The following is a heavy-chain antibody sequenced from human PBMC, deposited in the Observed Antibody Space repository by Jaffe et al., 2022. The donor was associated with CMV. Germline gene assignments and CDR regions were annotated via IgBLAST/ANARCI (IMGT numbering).Heavy chain of an antibody. Sequence: QVQLVQSGAEVKKPGASVKVSCKASGYTFTGYYMHWVRQAPGQGLEWMGWINPNSGGTNYAQKFQGRVTMTRDTSISTAYMELSRLRSDDTAVYYCARDLKFMAADYYYGMDVWGQGTTVTVSS. CDR1: GYTFTGYY. J-gene: IGHJ6*02. CDR2: INPNSGGT. D-gene: IGHD6-13*01. CDR3: ARDLKFMAADYYYGMDV. V-gene: IGHV1-2*02.